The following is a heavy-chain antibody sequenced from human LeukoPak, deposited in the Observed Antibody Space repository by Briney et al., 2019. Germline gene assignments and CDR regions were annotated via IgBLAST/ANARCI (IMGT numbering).Heavy chain of an antibody. CDR3: AKFETTGWVYGMDV. Sequence: GGSLRLSCEASGFTFSSYGMHWVRQAPGKGLEWVAVISYDGSNKFYADSVKGRFTISRDNSKNTLYLQMNSLRAEDTAVYYCAKFETTGWVYGMDVWGPGTTVTVSS. CDR2: ISYDGSNK. J-gene: IGHJ6*02. D-gene: IGHD1-1*01. V-gene: IGHV3-30*18. CDR1: GFTFSSYG.